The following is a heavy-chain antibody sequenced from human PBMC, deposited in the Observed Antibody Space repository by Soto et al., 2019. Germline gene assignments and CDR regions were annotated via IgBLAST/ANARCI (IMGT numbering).Heavy chain of an antibody. CDR2: INPNSGGT. D-gene: IGHD2-15*01. Sequence: ASVKVSCKASGYTFTGYYMHWVRQAPGQGLEWMGWINPNSGGTNYAQKFQGWVTMTRDTSISTAYMELSRLRSDDTAVYYCARGPLLRPYYGMDVWGQGTTVTVSS. J-gene: IGHJ6*02. V-gene: IGHV1-2*04. CDR1: GYTFTGYY. CDR3: ARGPLLRPYYGMDV.